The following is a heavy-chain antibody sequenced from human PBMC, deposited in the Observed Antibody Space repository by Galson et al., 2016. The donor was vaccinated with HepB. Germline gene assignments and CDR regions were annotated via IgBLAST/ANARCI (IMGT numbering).Heavy chain of an antibody. Sequence: SVKVSCKASGYTFTSNGISWVRQAPGQGLEWMGWIDSYNGNTNQAQKFQGRVTMSRDTPTSTAYMELRSLTSDDTAVYYCARSHYGMDVWGEGTPVTVS. CDR1: GYTFTSNG. CDR2: IDSYNGNT. CDR3: ARSHYGMDV. V-gene: IGHV1-18*01. J-gene: IGHJ6*02.